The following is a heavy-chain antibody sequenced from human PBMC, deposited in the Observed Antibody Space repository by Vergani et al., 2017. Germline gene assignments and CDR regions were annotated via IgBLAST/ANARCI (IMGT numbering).Heavy chain of an antibody. V-gene: IGHV4-39*07. Sequence: QLQLQESGPGLVKPSETLSLTCTVSGGSISSSSYYWGWIRQPPGKGMEWIGSIYYSGSTYYNPSLKSRVTISVDTSKNQFSLKLSSVTAADTAVYYCATPYCSGGSCYWEENAFDIWGQGTMVTVSS. CDR1: GGSISSSSYY. CDR3: ATPYCSGGSCYWEENAFDI. CDR2: IYYSGST. J-gene: IGHJ3*02. D-gene: IGHD2-15*01.